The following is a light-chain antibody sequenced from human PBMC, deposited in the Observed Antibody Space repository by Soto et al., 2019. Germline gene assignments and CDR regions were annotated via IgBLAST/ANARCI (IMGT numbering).Light chain of an antibody. CDR3: CSYAGSSTYV. CDR2: GVT. V-gene: IGLV2-23*02. CDR1: SSDVGTYNL. J-gene: IGLJ1*01. Sequence: QSALTQPASVSGSPGQSITISCTGTSSDVGTYNLVSWYQQHPGKAPKFMIYGVTKRPSGVSNRFSGSKSGDTASLTISGLQAEDEADYYCCSYAGSSTYVFGTGTKLTVL.